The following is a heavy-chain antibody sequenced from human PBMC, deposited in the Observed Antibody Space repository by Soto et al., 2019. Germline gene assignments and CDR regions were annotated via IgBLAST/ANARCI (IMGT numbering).Heavy chain of an antibody. CDR3: ARVVTGVKSFHCWYFDL. D-gene: IGHD2-21*02. V-gene: IGHV1-69*12. CDR2: IIPIFGTA. J-gene: IGHJ2*01. Sequence: QVQLVQSGAEVKKPGSSVKVSCKASGGTFSSYAISWVRQAPGQGLEWMGGIIPIFGTANYAQKFQGRVTITADESTSTAYMELSSLRSEDTAVYYCARVVTGVKSFHCWYFDLWGRGTLVTVSS. CDR1: GGTFSSYA.